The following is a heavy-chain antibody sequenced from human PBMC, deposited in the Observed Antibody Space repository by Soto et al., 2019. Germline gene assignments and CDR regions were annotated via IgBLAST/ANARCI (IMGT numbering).Heavy chain of an antibody. CDR2: IIPMLGAA. Sequence: QVQLMQSGAEVRKPGSSVKVSCKASGGTFRNYAISWVRQSPGQGLECMGGIIPMLGAANYAQTFRGRVTFTADESTTTVYMELGSLRLEDTAVYYCARVEAGPYYQVYYCMDVWGQGTPVTVSS. J-gene: IGHJ6*02. V-gene: IGHV1-69*11. CDR3: ARVEAGPYYQVYYCMDV. CDR1: GGTFRNYA. D-gene: IGHD3-22*01.